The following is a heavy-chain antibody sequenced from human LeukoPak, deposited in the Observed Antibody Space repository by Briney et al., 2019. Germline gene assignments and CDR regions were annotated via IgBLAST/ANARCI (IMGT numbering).Heavy chain of an antibody. V-gene: IGHV1-24*01. CDR2: FDPEDGET. CDR1: GYTLTELS. J-gene: IGHJ4*02. Sequence: ASVKVSCKVSGYTLTELSMHWVRQAPGKGLEWMGGFDPEDGETIYAQKFQGRVTKTEDTSTDTAYMELSSLRSEDTAVYYCATAYDSSGYYHDYWGQGTLVTVSS. D-gene: IGHD3-22*01. CDR3: ATAYDSSGYYHDY.